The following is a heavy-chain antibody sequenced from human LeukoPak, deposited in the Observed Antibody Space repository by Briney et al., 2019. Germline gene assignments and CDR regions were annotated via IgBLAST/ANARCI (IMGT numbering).Heavy chain of an antibody. D-gene: IGHD1-26*01. V-gene: IGHV5-51*01. Sequence: GESLKISCKGYGYSFTSNWIGWVRQMPGKGLEWMGIIHPGDSDTRYSPSFLGQVTFSADKSISTAYLQWSSLKASDTAMYYCARLSSYSGSSPFGYWGQGTLVTVSS. J-gene: IGHJ4*02. CDR2: IHPGDSDT. CDR1: GYSFTSNW. CDR3: ARLSSYSGSSPFGY.